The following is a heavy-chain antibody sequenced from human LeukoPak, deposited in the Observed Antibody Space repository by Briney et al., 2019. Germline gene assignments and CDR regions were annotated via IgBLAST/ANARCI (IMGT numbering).Heavy chain of an antibody. D-gene: IGHD6-6*01. CDR3: AREAARGVSP. CDR2: INHSGST. V-gene: IGHV4-34*01. J-gene: IGHJ5*02. CDR1: GESFSGYY. Sequence: PSETLSLTCAVYGESFSGYYWSWIRQPPGKGLEWIGEINHSGSTNYNPSLKSRVTISVDTSKNQFSLKLSSVTAADTAVYYCAREAARGVSPWGQGTLVTVSS.